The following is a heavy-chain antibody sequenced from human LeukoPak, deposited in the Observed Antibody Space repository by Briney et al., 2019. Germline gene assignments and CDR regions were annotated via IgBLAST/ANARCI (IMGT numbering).Heavy chain of an antibody. CDR3: ARDLPEKNIVVVPAATTRLSTFDY. Sequence: GGSLRLSCAASGFTFSSYWMSWVRQAPGKGLEWVANIKQDGSEKYYVDSVKGRFTISRDSAKNSLYLQMNSLRAEDTAVYYCARDLPEKNIVVVPAATTRLSTFDYWGQGTLVTVSS. D-gene: IGHD2-2*01. V-gene: IGHV3-7*01. CDR1: GFTFSSYW. CDR2: IKQDGSEK. J-gene: IGHJ4*02.